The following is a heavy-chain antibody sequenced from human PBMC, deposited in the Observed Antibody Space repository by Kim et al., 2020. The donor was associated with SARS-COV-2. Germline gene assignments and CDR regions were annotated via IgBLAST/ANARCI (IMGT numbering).Heavy chain of an antibody. Sequence: ASVKVSCKASGYTFTSYYMHWVRQAPGQGLEWMGIINPSGGSTSYAQKFQGRVTMTRDTSTSTVYMELSSLRSEDTAVYYCARERGGVIAATNWFDPWGQGTLVTVSS. V-gene: IGHV1-46*01. CDR3: ARERGGVIAATNWFDP. CDR1: GYTFTSYY. J-gene: IGHJ5*02. D-gene: IGHD6-13*01. CDR2: INPSGGST.